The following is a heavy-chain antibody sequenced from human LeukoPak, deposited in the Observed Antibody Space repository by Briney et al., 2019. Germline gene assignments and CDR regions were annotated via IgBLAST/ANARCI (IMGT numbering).Heavy chain of an antibody. D-gene: IGHD2-15*01. J-gene: IGHJ1*01. Sequence: PSETLSLTCSVSGGSITSYFWTWIRQPPGQGLEWIGYIYHSGTTNYNPSLKSRVTISADTSKNQFSLKLSSVTAADTAVYYCAQKAPYSPGYSQDWGQGTLVTVSS. V-gene: IGHV4-59*01. CDR2: IYHSGTT. CDR1: GGSITSYF. CDR3: AQKAPYSPGYSQD.